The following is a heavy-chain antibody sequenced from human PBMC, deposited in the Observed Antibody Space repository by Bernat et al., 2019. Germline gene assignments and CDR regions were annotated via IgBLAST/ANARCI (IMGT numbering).Heavy chain of an antibody. V-gene: IGHV3-23*01. CDR1: GFTFSSYA. J-gene: IGHJ3*02. Sequence: EVQLLESGGGLVQPGGSLRLSCAASGFTFSSYAMIWVRQAPGKGLEWVSAISGSGGSTYYADSVKGRFTISRDNSKNTLYLQMNSLRAEDTAVYYCAKDLTIFGVVTKPDAFDIWGQGTMVTVSS. CDR2: ISGSGGST. D-gene: IGHD3-3*01. CDR3: AKDLTIFGVVTKPDAFDI.